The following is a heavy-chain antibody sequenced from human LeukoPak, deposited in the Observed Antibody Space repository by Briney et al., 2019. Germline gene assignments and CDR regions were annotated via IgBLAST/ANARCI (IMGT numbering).Heavy chain of an antibody. Sequence: GRSLRLSCAASGFTFSTYFMHWVRQAPAQGLEWVADIASDGSHTFYVEPVKGRFTISRDNSKNTLYLQMNSLRAEDTAVYFCARERQDTILHSGAFDIWGQGTMVTVSS. D-gene: IGHD2-21*01. V-gene: IGHV3-30-3*01. J-gene: IGHJ3*02. CDR2: IASDGSHT. CDR1: GFTFSTYF. CDR3: ARERQDTILHSGAFDI.